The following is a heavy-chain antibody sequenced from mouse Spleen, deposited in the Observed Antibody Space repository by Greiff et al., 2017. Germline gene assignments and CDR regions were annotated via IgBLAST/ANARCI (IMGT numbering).Heavy chain of an antibody. Sequence: EVQLQQSGAELVRPGASVKLSCTASGFNITDYYMHWVKQRPEQGLEWIGRIDPEDGDTEYAPKFKSKATLTADTSSNTAYLQLSSLTSEDTAVYYCTRPRIYGSSCDYWGQGTTVTVSS. D-gene: IGHD1-1*01. J-gene: IGHJ2*01. CDR1: GFNITDYY. CDR2: IDPEDGDT. CDR3: TRPRIYGSSCDY. V-gene: IGHV14-1*01.